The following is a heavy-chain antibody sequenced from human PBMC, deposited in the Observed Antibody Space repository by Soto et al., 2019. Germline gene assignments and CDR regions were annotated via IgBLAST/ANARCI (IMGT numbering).Heavy chain of an antibody. CDR3: AREGVDAFDI. V-gene: IGHV3-33*01. Sequence: QVQLVESGGGVVQPGRSLRLSCAASGFTFSSYGMHWVRQAPGKGLEWVAVIWYDGSNKYYADSVKGRFTISRDNSRNTLYLKMNSLRAEDTAVYYCAREGVDAFDIWGQGRIVTVSS. D-gene: IGHD2-8*01. CDR2: IWYDGSNK. J-gene: IGHJ3*02. CDR1: GFTFSSYG.